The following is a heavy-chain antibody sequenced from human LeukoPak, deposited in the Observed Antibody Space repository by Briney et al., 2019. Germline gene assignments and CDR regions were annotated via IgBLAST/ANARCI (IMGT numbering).Heavy chain of an antibody. CDR3: ARRYYDFWSGYLHFDY. V-gene: IGHV1-8*03. J-gene: IGHJ4*02. CDR1: GYTFTSYD. CDR2: MNPNSGNT. Sequence: ASVKVSCKASGYTFTSYDINWVRQATGQGLEWMGWMNPNSGNTGYAQKFQGRVTITRNTSISTAYMELSSLRSEDTAVYYCARRYYDFWSGYLHFDYWGQGTLVTVSS. D-gene: IGHD3-3*01.